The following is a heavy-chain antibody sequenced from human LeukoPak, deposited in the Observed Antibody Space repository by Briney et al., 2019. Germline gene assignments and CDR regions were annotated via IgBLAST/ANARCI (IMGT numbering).Heavy chain of an antibody. D-gene: IGHD3-22*01. V-gene: IGHV1-2*02. CDR2: INPHTGAA. J-gene: IGHJ4*02. CDR1: GYTFTENY. CDR3: ARGKSGYSP. Sequence: ASVKVSCKVSGYTFTENYIHWVRQTPGRGLEWMGLINPHTGAANYTQSFQGRVTLTRDTSSSTAYMHLSSLRLDDTAVYYCARGKSGYSPWGQGTPVTVSS.